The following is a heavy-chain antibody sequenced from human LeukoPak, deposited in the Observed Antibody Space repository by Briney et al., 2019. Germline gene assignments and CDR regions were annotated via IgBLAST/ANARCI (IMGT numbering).Heavy chain of an antibody. CDR3: ARDVAFYGSRWHNWFDP. CDR2: ISAYNGDT. D-gene: IGHD6-13*01. CDR1: GYIFTNYG. J-gene: IGHJ5*02. Sequence: ASVKVSCTASGYIFTNYGITWVRQAPGQGLEWMGRISAYNGDTNYAQKLQGRVTITTDTSTNTAYMELGSLDSDDTAVYYCARDVAFYGSRWHNWFDPWGQGTLVTVSS. V-gene: IGHV1-18*01.